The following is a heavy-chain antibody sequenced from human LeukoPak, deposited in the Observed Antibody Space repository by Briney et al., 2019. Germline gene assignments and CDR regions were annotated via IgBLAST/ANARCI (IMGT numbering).Heavy chain of an antibody. CDR1: GYTFTGYY. V-gene: IGHV1-2*02. CDR3: ARVRSAAAGYYFDY. CDR2: INPNSGGT. Sequence: ASVKVSCKASGYTFTGYYMHWVRQAPGQGLEWMGWINPNSGGTNYAQKFRGRVTMTRDTSISTAYMELSRLRSDDTAVYYCARVRSAAAGYYFDYWGQGTLVTVSS. J-gene: IGHJ4*02. D-gene: IGHD6-13*01.